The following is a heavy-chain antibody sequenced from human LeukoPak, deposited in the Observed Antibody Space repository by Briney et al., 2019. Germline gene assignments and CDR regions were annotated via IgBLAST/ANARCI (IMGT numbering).Heavy chain of an antibody. D-gene: IGHD3-10*01. Sequence: SETLSLTCTVSGGSITSYYWSWIRQPAGKGLEWIGRIYTTGSTYYNHFLKSRVTISVDTSKNQFSLKLSSVTAADTAVYYCARHGNYYGSGSYYWGQGTLVTVSS. CDR1: GGSITSYY. J-gene: IGHJ4*02. V-gene: IGHV4-4*07. CDR3: ARHGNYYGSGSYY. CDR2: IYTTGST.